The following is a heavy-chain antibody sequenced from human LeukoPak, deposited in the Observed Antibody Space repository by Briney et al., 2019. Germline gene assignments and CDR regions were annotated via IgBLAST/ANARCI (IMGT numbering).Heavy chain of an antibody. V-gene: IGHV4-59*01. CDR2: IYYSGST. Sequence: SETLSLTCTVSGGSISSYYWSWIWQPPGKGLEWIGYIYYSGSTNYNPSLKSRVTISVDTSKNQSSLKLRSVTAADTAVYYCARLTGYSSESWFDPWGQGTLVTVSP. CDR3: ARLTGYSSESWFDP. CDR1: GGSISSYY. J-gene: IGHJ5*02. D-gene: IGHD3-9*01.